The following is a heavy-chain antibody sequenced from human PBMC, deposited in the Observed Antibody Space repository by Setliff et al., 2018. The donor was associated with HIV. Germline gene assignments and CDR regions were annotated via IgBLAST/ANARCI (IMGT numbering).Heavy chain of an antibody. Sequence: SVKVSCKASGGSFNTYGIHWVRQAPGQGLEWTGGIIPIASVPNYSQKFQDRLTITADESTTTVYMDMSSLRSEDTAQYYCARGPLYGYDRGYFDYWGQGTLVTVSS. CDR2: IIPIASVP. CDR1: GGSFNTYG. CDR3: ARGPLYGYDRGYFDY. J-gene: IGHJ4*02. V-gene: IGHV1-69*10. D-gene: IGHD5-12*01.